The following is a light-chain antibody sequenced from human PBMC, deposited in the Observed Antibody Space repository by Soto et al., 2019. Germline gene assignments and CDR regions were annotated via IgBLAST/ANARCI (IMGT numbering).Light chain of an antibody. J-gene: IGLJ2*01. CDR2: DGN. CDR3: EAWDSSLSAGV. CDR1: SSNIGNNY. Sequence: QSVLTQPPSVSAAPGQKVTISCSGSSSNIGNNYVSWYQQLPGTAPKLLIYDGNKRPSGIPDRFSGSESGTSATLDITGLQTGDEADYYCEAWDSSLSAGVFGGGTKVTVL. V-gene: IGLV1-51*01.